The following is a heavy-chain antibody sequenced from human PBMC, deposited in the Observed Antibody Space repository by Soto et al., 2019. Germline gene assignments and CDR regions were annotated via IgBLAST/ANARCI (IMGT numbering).Heavy chain of an antibody. CDR1: EYTFTSYY. CDR3: ARARMHQAPYFFDY. J-gene: IGHJ4*02. Sequence: QVHLVQSGAEVKKPGVSVKVSCEASEYTFTSYYIHWVRQAPGQGFEWMGIVTPSDGSPTYAPKFQGRVTMTRHTSTSTVYMELSSLRSEDTAVYYCARARMHQAPYFFDYWGQGTLVTVSS. D-gene: IGHD2-8*01. V-gene: IGHV1-46*01. CDR2: VTPSDGSP.